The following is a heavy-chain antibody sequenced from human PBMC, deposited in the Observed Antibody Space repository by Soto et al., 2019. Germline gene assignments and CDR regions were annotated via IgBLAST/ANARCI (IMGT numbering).Heavy chain of an antibody. J-gene: IGHJ4*02. CDR1: GFTFGDYA. Sequence: GGSLKLSCTASGFTFGDYAMSWVRQAPGKGLEWVGFIRSKAYGGTTEYAASVKGRFTISRDDSKSIAYLQMNSLKTEDTAVYYCTRDTMDYDFWSGYYDVDYLGQGTLVTVSS. CDR2: IRSKAYGGTT. V-gene: IGHV3-49*04. CDR3: TRDTMDYDFWSGYYDVDY. D-gene: IGHD3-3*01.